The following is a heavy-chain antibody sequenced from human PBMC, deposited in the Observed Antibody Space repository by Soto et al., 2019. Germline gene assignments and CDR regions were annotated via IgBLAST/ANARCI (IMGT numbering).Heavy chain of an antibody. CDR3: AKGGYYSLFDI. J-gene: IGHJ3*02. CDR2: ISGSGGRT. Sequence: GGSLRLSCVASGFPFSSYAMSWVRQTPGKGLEWVSGISGSGGRTYYADSVKGRFTISRDNSNNSLSLQMHILRVEDTAVYFCAKGGYYSLFDIWGQGTMVTVSS. D-gene: IGHD3-16*01. CDR1: GFPFSSYA. V-gene: IGHV3-23*01.